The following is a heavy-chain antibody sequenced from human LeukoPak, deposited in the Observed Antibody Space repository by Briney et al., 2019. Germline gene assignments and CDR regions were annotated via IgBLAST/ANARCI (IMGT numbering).Heavy chain of an antibody. Sequence: ASVKVSCKASGYTFTSYYMHWVRQAPGQGLEWMGIINPSGGSTSNAQKFLGRVTMTRDTSTSTVYMELSSLRSEDTAVYYCARAQLTTLFDYWGQGTLVTVSS. CDR1: GYTFTSYY. V-gene: IGHV1-46*01. J-gene: IGHJ4*02. CDR2: INPSGGST. D-gene: IGHD3-22*01. CDR3: ARAQLTTLFDY.